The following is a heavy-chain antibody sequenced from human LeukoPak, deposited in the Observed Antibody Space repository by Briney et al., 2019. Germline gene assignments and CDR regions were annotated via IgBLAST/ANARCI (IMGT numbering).Heavy chain of an antibody. Sequence: GGSLRLSCVASGFTFSIYGMHWVRQAPGRGLECLAVILYDGSDKYYADSVKGRFTISRDNSKNTVYLQMNSLRAEDTAVYYCARAVDPEWELYFDYWGQGTLVTVSS. CDR3: ARAVDPEWELYFDY. CDR1: GFTFSIYG. J-gene: IGHJ4*02. D-gene: IGHD1-26*01. V-gene: IGHV3-33*01. CDR2: ILYDGSDK.